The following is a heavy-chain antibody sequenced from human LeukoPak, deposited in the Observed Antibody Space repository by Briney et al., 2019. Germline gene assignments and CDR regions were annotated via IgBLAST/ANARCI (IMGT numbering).Heavy chain of an antibody. CDR1: GYTFTIYG. CDR3: AREFHDFWSGYIGEARPNYYCYYGMDV. Sequence: ASVTLSFTASGYTFTIYGISWVRQAPGQGLERMGWISAYIGNTNYTQNLQSRGTMTTDTSTSTAYMELRSLRSDDTAVYYCAREFHDFWSGYIGEARPNYYCYYGMDVWGQGTTVTVSS. J-gene: IGHJ6*02. D-gene: IGHD3-3*01. CDR2: ISAYIGNT. V-gene: IGHV1-18*01.